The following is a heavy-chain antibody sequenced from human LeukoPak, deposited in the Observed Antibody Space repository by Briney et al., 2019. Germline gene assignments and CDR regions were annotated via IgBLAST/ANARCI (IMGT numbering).Heavy chain of an antibody. CDR2: LYYSGNS. CDR3: ARTKYHFDY. V-gene: IGHV4-39*01. D-gene: IGHD2-2*02. J-gene: IGHJ4*02. CDR1: GGSISINSYY. Sequence: PSETLSLTCTVSGGSISINSYYWGWIRQPPGKGLEWIGSLYYSGNSYYNPSLKSRVTISVDASKNQLSLKLSSVTAADTAVYYCARTKYHFDYWGQGTLVTVSS.